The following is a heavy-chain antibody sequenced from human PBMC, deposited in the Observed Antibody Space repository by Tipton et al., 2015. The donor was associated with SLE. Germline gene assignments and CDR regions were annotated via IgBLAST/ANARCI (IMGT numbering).Heavy chain of an antibody. CDR3: AVDYGSGSHDWYFDL. CDR2: IYHSGST. D-gene: IGHD3-10*01. CDR1: GYSISSGYY. V-gene: IGHV4-38-2*01. Sequence: LRLSCAVSGYSISSGYYWGWIRQPPGKGLEWIGSIYHSGSTYYNPSLKSRVTISVDTSKNQFSLKLSSVTAADTAVYYCAVDYGSGSHDWYFDLWGRGTLVTVSS. J-gene: IGHJ2*01.